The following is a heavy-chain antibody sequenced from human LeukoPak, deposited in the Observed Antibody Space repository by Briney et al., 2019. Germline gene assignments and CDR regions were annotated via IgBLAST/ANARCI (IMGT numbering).Heavy chain of an antibody. CDR1: GYTFTSHD. J-gene: IGHJ5*02. CDR2: MNPNSANT. D-gene: IGHD5-18*01. CDR3: ARAVISGYSYENWFDP. V-gene: IGHV1-8*01. Sequence: RASVKVSCKASGYTFTSHDINWVRQATGQGLEWMGWMNPNSANTGYAQKFQGRVTMTRNTSISTAYMELSSLRSVDTAVYYCARAVISGYSYENWFDPWGQGTLVTVSS.